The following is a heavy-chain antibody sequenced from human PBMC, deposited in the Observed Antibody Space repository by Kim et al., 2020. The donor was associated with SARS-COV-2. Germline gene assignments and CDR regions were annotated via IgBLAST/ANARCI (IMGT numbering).Heavy chain of an antibody. D-gene: IGHD1-1*01. J-gene: IGHJ4*02. Sequence: ASVKVSCKASGYTFTSYAMHWVRQAPGQRLEWMGWINAGNGNTKYSQKFQGRVTITRDTSASTAYMELSSLRSEDTAVYYCARDRNWNDRYYFDYWGQGTLVTVSS. CDR2: INAGNGNT. CDR3: ARDRNWNDRYYFDY. CDR1: GYTFTSYA. V-gene: IGHV1-3*01.